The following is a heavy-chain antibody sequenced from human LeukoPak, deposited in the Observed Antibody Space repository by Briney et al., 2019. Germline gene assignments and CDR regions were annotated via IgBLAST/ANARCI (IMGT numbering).Heavy chain of an antibody. Sequence: SQTLSLTCAISGDSVSSNSAAWNWIRQSPSRGLEWLGRTYYRPKWYNDYAGSVKSRITINPDTSKNQFSLQLNSVTPEDTAVYFCARDLWFGELLSNNFDYWGQGTLVTVSS. CDR3: ARDLWFGELLSNNFDY. V-gene: IGHV6-1*01. CDR2: TYYRPKWYN. J-gene: IGHJ4*02. D-gene: IGHD3-10*01. CDR1: GDSVSSNSAA.